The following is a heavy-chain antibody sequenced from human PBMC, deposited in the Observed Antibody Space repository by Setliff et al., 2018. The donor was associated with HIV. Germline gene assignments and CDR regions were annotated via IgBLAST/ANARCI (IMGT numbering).Heavy chain of an antibody. CDR1: GVSTSSSTYY. V-gene: IGHV4-39*01. CDR2: IFYTGST. Sequence: TSETLSLTCSVSGVSTSSSTYYWGWIRQPPGKGLEWIGYIFYTGSTYYNPSLKSRVTISVDTSKNHFSLRLSHVTAADTAVYYCARQGAVTSHSFDYWGQGALVTVSS. J-gene: IGHJ4*02. CDR3: ARQGAVTSHSFDY. D-gene: IGHD4-17*01.